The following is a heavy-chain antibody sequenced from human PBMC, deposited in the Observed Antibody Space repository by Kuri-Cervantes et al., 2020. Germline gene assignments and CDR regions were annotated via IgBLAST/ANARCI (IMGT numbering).Heavy chain of an antibody. Sequence: ASVKVSCKASGYTFTGYYMHWVRQAPGQGLEWMGWINPNSGGTNYAQKFQGRVTMTRDTSISTAYMGLSRMRSDDTAVYYCARVGRNYGAWSVGYYYGMDVWGQGTTVTVSS. CDR3: ARVGRNYGAWSVGYYYGMDV. V-gene: IGHV1-2*02. CDR2: INPNSGGT. D-gene: IGHD1-7*01. J-gene: IGHJ6*02. CDR1: GYTFTGYY.